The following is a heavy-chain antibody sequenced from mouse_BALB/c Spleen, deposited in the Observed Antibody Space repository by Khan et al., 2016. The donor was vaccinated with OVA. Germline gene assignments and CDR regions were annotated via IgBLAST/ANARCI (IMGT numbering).Heavy chain of an antibody. V-gene: IGHV1S137*01. CDR1: GYTFTDYA. CDR2: ISTYYGDV. Sequence: QVQLQQFGAELVRPGVSVKISCKGSGYTFTDYAMHWVKQSHAKSLEWIGVISTYYGDVDYSQKFKGKATMTVDRSSSTAHIELARLTSEDSAIYDGARGGKFAYWGQGTLVTVSS. CDR3: ARGGKFAY. J-gene: IGHJ3*01.